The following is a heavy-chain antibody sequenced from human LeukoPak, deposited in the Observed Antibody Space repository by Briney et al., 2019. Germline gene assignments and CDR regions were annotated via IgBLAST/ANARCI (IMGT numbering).Heavy chain of an antibody. V-gene: IGHV1-2*02. CDR2: INPNSGGT. J-gene: IGHJ4*02. Sequence: ASVKVSCKASGYTFTAYYMHWVRQAPGQGLEWMGWINPNSGGTNYAQKFQGRVTMTRDKSISTAYMELSRLRSDDTAVYYCARDGYNSWYFDYWGQGTLVTVSS. CDR1: GYTFTAYY. CDR3: ARDGYNSWYFDY. D-gene: IGHD5-24*01.